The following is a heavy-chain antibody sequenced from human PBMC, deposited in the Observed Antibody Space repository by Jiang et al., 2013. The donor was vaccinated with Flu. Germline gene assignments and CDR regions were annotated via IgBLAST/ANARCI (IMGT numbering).Heavy chain of an antibody. D-gene: IGHD3-3*01. CDR1: GGTFSSYG. CDR3: ARVSPGGVIITTDAFDI. Sequence: SGAEVKKPGSSVKVSCKASGGTFSSYGISWVRQAPGQGLEWMGRIIPILGRTNYAQKFQGIVTITADKSTSTAYMELSSLRSEDTAVYYCARVSPGGVIITTDAFDIWAKAMVTVSS. J-gene: IGHJ3*02. CDR2: IIPILGRT. V-gene: IGHV1-69*04.